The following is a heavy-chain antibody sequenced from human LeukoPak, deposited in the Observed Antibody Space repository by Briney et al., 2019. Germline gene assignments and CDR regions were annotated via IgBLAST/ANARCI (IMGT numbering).Heavy chain of an antibody. Sequence: GGSLRLSCAASGFTFNTYGMHWVRQAPGKGLEWVAVISYDGSNKYYADSVKGRFTISRDNSKNTLYLQMNSLRAEDTAVYYCARLHFDYWGQGTLVTVSS. CDR2: ISYDGSNK. J-gene: IGHJ4*02. CDR3: ARLHFDY. CDR1: GFTFNTYG. V-gene: IGHV3-30*03.